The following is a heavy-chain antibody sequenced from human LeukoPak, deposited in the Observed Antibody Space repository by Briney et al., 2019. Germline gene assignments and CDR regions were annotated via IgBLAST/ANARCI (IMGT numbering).Heavy chain of an antibody. V-gene: IGHV4-59*12. J-gene: IGHJ4*02. CDR1: DGSISNYY. CDR3: ARGSRVQLWLDY. Sequence: SETLSLTCTVSDGSISNYYWSWIRQPPGKGREWIGYIYYSGSTYYNPSLKSRVTISVDTSKNQFSLKLSSVTAADTAVYYCARGSRVQLWLDYWGQGTLVTVSS. D-gene: IGHD5-18*01. CDR2: IYYSGST.